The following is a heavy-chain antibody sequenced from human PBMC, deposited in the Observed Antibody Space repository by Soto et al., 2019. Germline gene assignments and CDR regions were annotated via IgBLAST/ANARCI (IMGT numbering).Heavy chain of an antibody. V-gene: IGHV3-7*03. CDR1: GLTFSNYW. D-gene: IGHD1-26*01. CDR2: IKRDGSER. Sequence: LRLSCAASGLTFSNYWMSWVRQAPGKGLEWVANIKRDGSERYYVDSVEGRFIISRDNAENSLYLQMNSLRVEDSAVYYCARGRWAVDYWGQGTLVTVSS. J-gene: IGHJ4*02. CDR3: ARGRWAVDY.